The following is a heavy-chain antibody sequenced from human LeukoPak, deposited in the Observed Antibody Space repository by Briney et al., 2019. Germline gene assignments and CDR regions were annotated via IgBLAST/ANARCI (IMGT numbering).Heavy chain of an antibody. CDR3: ASGVGATTVTYYMDV. CDR2: INHSGST. J-gene: IGHJ6*03. CDR1: GGSFSGYY. D-gene: IGHD1-26*01. V-gene: IGHV4-34*01. Sequence: PSETLSLTCAVYGGSFSGYYWSWIRQPPGKGLEWIGEINHSGSTNYNPSLKSRVTISVDTSKNQFSLKLSSVTAADTAVYYCASGVGATTVTYYMDVWGKGTTVTVSS.